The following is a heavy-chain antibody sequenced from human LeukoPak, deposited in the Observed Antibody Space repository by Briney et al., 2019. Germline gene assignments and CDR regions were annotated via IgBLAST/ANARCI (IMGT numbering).Heavy chain of an antibody. Sequence: SETLSLTCTVSGGSISRGDYYWSWIRQPPGKGLECIGYIHYSGSTYYNPSLKSRVTISVDTSKNQFSLKLSSVTAADAAMYYCAGYDSTGYYIDAFDIWGQGTMVTVSS. J-gene: IGHJ3*02. D-gene: IGHD3-22*01. V-gene: IGHV4-30-4*01. CDR1: GGSISRGDYY. CDR2: IHYSGST. CDR3: AGYDSTGYYIDAFDI.